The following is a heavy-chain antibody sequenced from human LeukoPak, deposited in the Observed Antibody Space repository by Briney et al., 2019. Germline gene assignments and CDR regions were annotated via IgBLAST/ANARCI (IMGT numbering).Heavy chain of an antibody. CDR1: GFTFSSYW. CDR3: ARSPRRIAAAGSHLGDY. CDR2: INSDGSST. J-gene: IGHJ4*02. Sequence: GGSLRLSCAASGFTFSSYWMHWVRQAPGKGLVWVSRINSDGSSTSYADSVKGRFTISRDNAKNTLYLQMNSLRAEDTAVYYCARSPRRIAAAGSHLGDYWGQGTLVTVSS. D-gene: IGHD6-13*01. V-gene: IGHV3-74*01.